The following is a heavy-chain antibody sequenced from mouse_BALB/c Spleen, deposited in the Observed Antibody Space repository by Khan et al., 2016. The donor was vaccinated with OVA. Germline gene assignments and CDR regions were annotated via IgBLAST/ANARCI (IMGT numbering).Heavy chain of an antibody. D-gene: IGHD1-1*02. V-gene: IGHV5-6*01. CDR3: ARLAFYNDGEGCAY. Sequence: EVQLVESGGDLVKPEGSLKLSCAASGFTFSTYGMSWVRQTPDKRLEWVATISSGGSYTYYPDSVQGRFTISRDNAKNTLYLQMSSLKSEDTAMFYWARLAFYNDGEGCAYWGRGTLVTVSA. CDR2: ISSGGSYT. CDR1: GFTFSTYG. J-gene: IGHJ3*01.